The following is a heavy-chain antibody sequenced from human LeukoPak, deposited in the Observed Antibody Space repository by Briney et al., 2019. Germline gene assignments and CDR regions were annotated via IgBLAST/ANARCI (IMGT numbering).Heavy chain of an antibody. Sequence: ASVKVSCKASGYTFTNYYMHWVRQAPGQGLEWMGIINPSGGSTSYAQKFQGRVTMTRDTSTSTAYMELSSLRSEDTAVFYCARDQNGRYYFDYWGQGTLVTVSS. J-gene: IGHJ4*02. CDR2: INPSGGST. CDR3: ARDQNGRYYFDY. CDR1: GYTFTNYY. D-gene: IGHD2-8*01. V-gene: IGHV1-46*01.